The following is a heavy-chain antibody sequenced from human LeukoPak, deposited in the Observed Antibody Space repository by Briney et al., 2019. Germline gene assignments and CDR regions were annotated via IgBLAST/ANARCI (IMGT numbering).Heavy chain of an antibody. CDR1: GFTVSSNY. J-gene: IGHJ4*02. V-gene: IGHV3-74*01. D-gene: IGHD1-7*01. CDR3: ARGGWGTAIDY. Sequence: GGSLRLSCAASGFTVSSNYMSWVRQAPGKGLVWVSRINNDGSSTTYADSVKGRFTISRDNAKNTLDLQMNSLTAEDTAVYYCARGGWGTAIDYLGQGTLVTVSS. CDR2: INNDGSST.